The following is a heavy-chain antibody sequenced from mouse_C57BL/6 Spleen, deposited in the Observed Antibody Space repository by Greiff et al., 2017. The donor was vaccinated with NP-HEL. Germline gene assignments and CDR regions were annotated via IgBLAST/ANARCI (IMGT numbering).Heavy chain of an antibody. CDR3: ARETGIDY. Sequence: EVMLVESGGDLVKPGGSLKLSCAASGFTFSSYGMSWVRQTPDKRLEWVATISSGGSYTYYPDSVKGRFTISRDNAKNTLYLQMSSLKSEDTAMYYCARETGIDYWGQGTTLTVSS. CDR2: ISSGGSYT. V-gene: IGHV5-6*01. J-gene: IGHJ2*01. D-gene: IGHD4-1*01. CDR1: GFTFSSYG.